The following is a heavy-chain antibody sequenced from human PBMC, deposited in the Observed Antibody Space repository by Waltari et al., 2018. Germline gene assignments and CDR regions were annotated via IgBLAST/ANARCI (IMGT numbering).Heavy chain of an antibody. J-gene: IGHJ4*02. D-gene: IGHD1-26*01. CDR2: SNPNSGGT. V-gene: IGHV1-2*06. Sequence: QVQLVQSGAEVKKPGASVKVSCKASGYTFTGYYMHWVRQAPGQGLEWMGRSNPNSGGTNYAQEFQGRVTMTRDTSISTAYMELGRLRSDDTAVYYCARVGIVGATKGTKVFDYWGQGTLVTVSS. CDR1: GYTFTGYY. CDR3: ARVGIVGATKGTKVFDY.